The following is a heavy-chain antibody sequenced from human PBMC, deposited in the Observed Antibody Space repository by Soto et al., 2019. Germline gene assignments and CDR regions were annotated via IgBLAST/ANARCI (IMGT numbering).Heavy chain of an antibody. CDR1: GFTFSSYS. V-gene: IGHV3-48*02. D-gene: IGHD3-3*01. J-gene: IGHJ6*02. Sequence: EVQLVESGGGLVQPGGSLRLSCAASGFTFSSYSMNWVRQAPGKGLEWGSYISSSSSTIYYADSVKGRFTISRDNAKNSLYLQMNSLRDEDTAVYYCARGGRDYDFWSEGYYGMDVGGQGTTVTVSS. CDR3: ARGGRDYDFWSEGYYGMDV. CDR2: ISSSSSTI.